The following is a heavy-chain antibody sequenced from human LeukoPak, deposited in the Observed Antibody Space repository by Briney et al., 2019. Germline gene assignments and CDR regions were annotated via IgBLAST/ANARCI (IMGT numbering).Heavy chain of an antibody. CDR3: ARDSLYYYDSSGYRLGAFDI. J-gene: IGHJ3*02. V-gene: IGHV3-74*01. Sequence: PGGSVRLSCAASGFTFSSYWMHWVRQAPGKWLVWVSRINSDGSSTSYADSVKGRFTISRDNAKNTLYLQMNSLRAEDTAVYYCARDSLYYYDSSGYRLGAFDIWGQGTMVTVSS. CDR2: INSDGSST. D-gene: IGHD3-22*01. CDR1: GFTFSSYW.